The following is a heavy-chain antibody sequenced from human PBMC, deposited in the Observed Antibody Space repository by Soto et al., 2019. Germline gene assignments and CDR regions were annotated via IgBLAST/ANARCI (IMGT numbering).Heavy chain of an antibody. J-gene: IGHJ4*02. V-gene: IGHV3-30*18. CDR3: AKDVNSGWYAESFDY. CDR1: GFTFSTYG. D-gene: IGHD6-19*01. Sequence: QVHLVESGGGVVQPGRSLRLSCAASGFTFSTYGMHWVRQAPGKGLEWVVVMSYDGSNKYYADSVKGRFTISRDNSKNTLYLQMNSLRAEDTAVYYCAKDVNSGWYAESFDYWVQGTLVTVSS. CDR2: MSYDGSNK.